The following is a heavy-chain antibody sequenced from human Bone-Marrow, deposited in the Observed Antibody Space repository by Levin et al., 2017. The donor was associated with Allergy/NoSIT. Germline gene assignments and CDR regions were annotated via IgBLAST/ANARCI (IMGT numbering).Heavy chain of an antibody. CDR3: TTDAGCCSSTSCYADAFDI. CDR1: GFTFSNAW. J-gene: IGHJ3*02. V-gene: IGHV3-15*01. D-gene: IGHD2-2*03. Sequence: GGSLRLSCAASGFTFSNAWMSWVRQAPGKGLEWVGRIKSKTDGGTTDYAAPVKGRFPIPTDASKNTLYLQMNSLKTEDTAVYYCTTDAGCCSSTSCYADAFDIWGQGTMVTVSS. CDR2: IKSKTDGGTT.